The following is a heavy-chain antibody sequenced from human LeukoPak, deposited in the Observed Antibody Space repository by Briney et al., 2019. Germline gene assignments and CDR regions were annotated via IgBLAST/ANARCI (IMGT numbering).Heavy chain of an antibody. CDR1: GFTFRNYY. CDR3: ARDERLLSFLK. D-gene: IGHD3-3*01. Sequence: PGGSLRLSCEASGFTFRNYYISWFRQAPGKGLEWVSVITGSGGSTYYADSVKGRFTISRDNSKNTLYLQMNSLRAEDTAIYYCARDERLLSFLKWGQGTLVTVSP. J-gene: IGHJ4*02. V-gene: IGHV3-23*01. CDR2: ITGSGGST.